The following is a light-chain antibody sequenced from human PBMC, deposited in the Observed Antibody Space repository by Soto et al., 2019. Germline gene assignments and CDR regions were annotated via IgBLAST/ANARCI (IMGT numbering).Light chain of an antibody. J-gene: IGKJ1*01. CDR3: QHYRRNTWS. CDR1: QSVGTW. V-gene: IGKV1-5*01. CDR2: GAS. Sequence: DIQMTQSPSTLSASVGGRVTITCRASQSVGTWVAWYQQKPGKAPKLLIYGASNLESGVPSRFSGSGSGTEFTLPTTPQHPDDFPIYFCQHYRRNTWSFGPGTRV.